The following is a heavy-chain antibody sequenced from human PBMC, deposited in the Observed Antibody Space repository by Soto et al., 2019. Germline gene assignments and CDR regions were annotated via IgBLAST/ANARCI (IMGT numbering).Heavy chain of an antibody. Sequence: EVQLVETGGGLIQPGGSLRLSCAVSGFTVSSNYMNWVRRAPGKGLEWVSVIYSGGTTDYADSVKGRFTISRDSSKNTLYLQMNSLRAEDTAVYYCARGLSLSEWRFDYWGQGTLVTVSS. V-gene: IGHV3-53*02. J-gene: IGHJ4*02. CDR3: ARGLSLSEWRFDY. CDR2: IYSGGTT. CDR1: GFTVSSNY. D-gene: IGHD2-8*01.